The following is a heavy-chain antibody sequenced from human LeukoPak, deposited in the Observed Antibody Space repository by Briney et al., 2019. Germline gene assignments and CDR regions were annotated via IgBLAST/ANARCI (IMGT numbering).Heavy chain of an antibody. CDR3: ARDSAHDYSNYSDYYYGMDV. J-gene: IGHJ6*02. D-gene: IGHD4-11*01. V-gene: IGHV3-11*01. CDR2: ISSSGSTI. CDR1: GFTFSDYY. Sequence: PGGSLRLSCAASGFTFSDYYMSWIRRAPGKGLEWVSYISSSGSTIYYADSVKGRFTISRDNAKNSLYLQMNSLRAEDTGVYYCARDSAHDYSNYSDYYYGMDVWGQGTTVTVSS.